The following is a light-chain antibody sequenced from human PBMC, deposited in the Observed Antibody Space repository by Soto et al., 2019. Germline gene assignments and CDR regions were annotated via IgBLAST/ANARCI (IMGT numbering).Light chain of an antibody. CDR1: QSVSSSY. CDR2: GAS. CDR3: QQYGSSPWT. Sequence: EIVLTQSPGTLSLSPGERATLSCRASQSVSSSYLAWYQQKPGQAPRLLIYGASRRATGIPDRFSGSGSGTDFTLTISRLEPEDFAVYYCQQYGSSPWTFGQGTKAEIK. J-gene: IGKJ1*01. V-gene: IGKV3-20*01.